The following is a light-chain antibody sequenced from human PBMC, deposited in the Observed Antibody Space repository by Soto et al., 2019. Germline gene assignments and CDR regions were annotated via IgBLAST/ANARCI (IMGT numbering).Light chain of an antibody. CDR2: LGS. Sequence: DIVMTQSPLYLPVTPGEPASISCRSSQSLLHSNGYNYLDWYLQKPGQSPQLLIYLGSNRASGVPERFSGSGSGTDFTLKISRVEAEDVGVYYCMQALQTPPTFGQGTKLEIK. CDR1: QSLLHSNGYNY. CDR3: MQALQTPPT. V-gene: IGKV2-28*01. J-gene: IGKJ2*01.